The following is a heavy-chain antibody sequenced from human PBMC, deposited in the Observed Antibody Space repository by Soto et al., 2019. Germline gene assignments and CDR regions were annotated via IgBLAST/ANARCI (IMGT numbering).Heavy chain of an antibody. Sequence: EVQLVESGGGLVQPGGSLRLSCAASGFTFSSYWMHWVRQAPGKGLVWVSRIKSDGSNINYADSVKGRFTISRDNAKNTLYLQMNSLRAEDTAISYCARGGFSGSGSFIQGDYWGQGTLVTVSS. V-gene: IGHV3-74*01. J-gene: IGHJ4*02. CDR1: GFTFSSYW. CDR2: IKSDGSNI. CDR3: ARGGFSGSGSFIQGDY. D-gene: IGHD3-10*01.